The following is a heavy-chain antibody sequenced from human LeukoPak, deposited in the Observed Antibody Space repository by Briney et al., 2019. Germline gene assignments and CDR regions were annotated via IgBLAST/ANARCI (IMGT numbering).Heavy chain of an antibody. J-gene: IGHJ4*02. CDR3: ARDGYYYDSSGYYTI. CDR2: LIPIFGTA. V-gene: IGHV1-69*13. D-gene: IGHD3-22*01. Sequence: ASVKVSCKASGGTSSSYAISWVRQAPGQGLEWMGGLIPIFGTANYAQKFQGRVTITADESTSTAYMELSSLRSEDTAVYYCARDGYYYDSSGYYTIWGQGTLVTVSS. CDR1: GGTSSSYA.